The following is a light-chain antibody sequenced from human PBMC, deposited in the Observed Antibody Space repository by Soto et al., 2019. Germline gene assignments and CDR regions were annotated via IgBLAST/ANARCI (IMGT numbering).Light chain of an antibody. CDR2: EVT. V-gene: IGLV2-14*01. CDR3: GSYTGSITYV. CDR1: TSDVGGYNY. J-gene: IGLJ1*01. Sequence: QSALTQPASVSGSLGQSITISCTGTTSDVGGYNYVSWYQQHPGKAPILMIYEVTNRPSGVSNRFSGSKSGNTASLTISGLQVEDEDEYFCGSYTGSITYVFGTGTKVTVL.